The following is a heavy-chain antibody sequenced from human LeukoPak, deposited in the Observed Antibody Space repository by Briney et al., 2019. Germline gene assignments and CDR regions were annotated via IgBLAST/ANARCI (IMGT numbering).Heavy chain of an antibody. V-gene: IGHV3-23*01. D-gene: IGHD2-15*01. CDR1: GFTFIRHA. CDR3: AKGPVVTFDI. Sequence: GGSLGLSCAASGFTFIRHAMNWARQAPGKGLERVTGINSSGGSTYYADSVKGRFTISRDNSKNTLYLQMNSLRAEDTAVYYCAKGPVVTFDIWGQGTMVTVSS. J-gene: IGHJ3*02. CDR2: INSSGGST.